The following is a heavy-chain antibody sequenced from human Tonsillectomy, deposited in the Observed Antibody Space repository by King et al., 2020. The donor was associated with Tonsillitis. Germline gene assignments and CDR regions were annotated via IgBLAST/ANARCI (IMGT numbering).Heavy chain of an antibody. CDR1: GFTFTNYA. D-gene: IGHD3-9*01. CDR3: AKDYYDILTGYYARPFDY. Sequence: VQLVESGGGLVQPGGSLRLSCAASGFTFTNYAMSWVRQAPGKGLEWVSAISGSSGSTYYADSVNGRFTISRDNSKNTMYLQMNSLRAEDTAVYYCAKDYYDILTGYYARPFDYWGQGTLVTVSS. V-gene: IGHV3-23*04. J-gene: IGHJ4*02. CDR2: ISGSSGST.